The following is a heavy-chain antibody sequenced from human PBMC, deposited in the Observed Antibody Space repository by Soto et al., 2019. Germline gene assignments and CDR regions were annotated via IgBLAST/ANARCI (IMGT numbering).Heavy chain of an antibody. V-gene: IGHV1-69*06. J-gene: IGHJ4*02. Sequence: QVQLVQSGAEVKKPGSSVTVSCKASGFTFSSYAISWVRQAPGHGLEWMGGIIPFLGTPNYAQRFQGRLTITADRSTSTTYMELSSLRPEDTALYYCARDKGAYYSHFVSWGQGTLVTVSS. CDR3: ARDKGAYYSHFVS. CDR2: IIPFLGTP. D-gene: IGHD3-22*01. CDR1: GFTFSSYA.